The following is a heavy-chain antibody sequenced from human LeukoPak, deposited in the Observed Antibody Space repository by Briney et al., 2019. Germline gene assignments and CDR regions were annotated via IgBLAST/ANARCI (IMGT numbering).Heavy chain of an antibody. D-gene: IGHD3-22*01. CDR1: GATFSSYA. CDR2: IIPIFGTA. J-gene: IGHJ3*02. Sequence: ASVKVSCKASGATFSSYAISWVRQAHGQGLEWMERIIPIFGTANYAQKFQGRITITTDASTRTAFMVLSSLRSEATAVYYCAREGGVEGLITMIVVGSLYAFDIWGQGTMVTVSS. CDR3: AREGGVEGLITMIVVGSLYAFDI. V-gene: IGHV1-69*05.